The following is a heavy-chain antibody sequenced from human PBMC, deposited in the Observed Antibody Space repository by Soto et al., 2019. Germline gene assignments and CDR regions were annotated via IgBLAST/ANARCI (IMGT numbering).Heavy chain of an antibody. J-gene: IGHJ3*01. CDR2: IKRDGTVT. V-gene: IGHV3-7*04. Sequence: EVQLVESGGGLVQPGESLRLSCAASGFTFSAFWMTWLRQAPGKGLEWVANIKRDGTVTHYGDSVEGRCTLSRDNAQNSLFPQLHSLRPEDTAMYYCSRDLSPPGEFFYDAVDVWGQGTGVTVSS. CDR1: GFTFSAFW. CDR3: SRDLSPPGEFFYDAVDV. D-gene: IGHD2-21*01.